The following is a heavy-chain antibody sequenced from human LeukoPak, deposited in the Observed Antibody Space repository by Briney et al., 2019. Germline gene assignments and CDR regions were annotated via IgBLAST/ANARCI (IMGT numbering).Heavy chain of an antibody. CDR2: IDPVSGGT. CDR3: ARAAGPYTTSPFHY. Sequence: ASVKVSCKTSGYNFIDYYIHWVRQAPGQGLEWVGRIDPVSGGTHYAQKFQVRVTMTRDTSISTVYMEMSGLKSDDTALYYCARAAGPYTTSPFHYWGQGTLVTVSS. D-gene: IGHD2-2*01. J-gene: IGHJ4*02. CDR1: GYNFIDYY. V-gene: IGHV1-2*02.